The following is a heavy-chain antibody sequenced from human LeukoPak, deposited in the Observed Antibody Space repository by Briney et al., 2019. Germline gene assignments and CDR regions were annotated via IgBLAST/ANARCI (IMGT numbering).Heavy chain of an antibody. V-gene: IGHV5-51*01. J-gene: IGHJ4*02. CDR2: IYPGDSDT. CDR3: ARHVYDYVWGSYRPSDY. D-gene: IGHD3-16*02. CDR1: GYSFTSYW. Sequence: GESLKISCKGSGYSFTSYWIGWVRQMPGKGLEWMGIIYPGDSDTRYSPSFQGRVTISADKSISTAYLQWSSLKASDTAMYYCARHVYDYVWGSYRPSDYWGQGTLVTVSS.